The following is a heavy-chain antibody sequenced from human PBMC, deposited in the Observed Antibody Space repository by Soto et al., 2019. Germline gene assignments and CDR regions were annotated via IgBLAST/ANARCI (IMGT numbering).Heavy chain of an antibody. D-gene: IGHD6-6*01. CDR2: INHSGST. Sequence: SETLSLTCAVYGGSFSCYYWIWIRQPPGKGLEWIGEINHSGSTNYNPSLKSRVTISVDTSKNQFSLKLSSVTAADTAVYYCARGRDSSSSRSVVYFDYWGQGTLVTVSS. J-gene: IGHJ4*02. V-gene: IGHV4-34*01. CDR3: ARGRDSSSSRSVVYFDY. CDR1: GGSFSCYY.